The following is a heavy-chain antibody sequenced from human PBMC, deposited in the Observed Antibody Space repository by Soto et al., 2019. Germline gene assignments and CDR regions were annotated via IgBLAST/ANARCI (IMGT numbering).Heavy chain of an antibody. CDR3: AKDLKPDARSDGGDY. Sequence: RFTFSRDNSKNTLYLQMNSLRVEDTAVYYCAKDLKPDARSDGGDYWGQGTLVTVSS. V-gene: IGHV3-30*02. D-gene: IGHD2-15*01. J-gene: IGHJ4*02.